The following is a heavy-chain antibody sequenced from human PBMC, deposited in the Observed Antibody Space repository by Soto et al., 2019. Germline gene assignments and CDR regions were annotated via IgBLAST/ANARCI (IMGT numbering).Heavy chain of an antibody. V-gene: IGHV3-21*01. CDR2: ISSSSSYI. D-gene: IGHD4-4*01. Sequence: GESLKISCAASGFTFSSYSMNWVRQAPGKGLEWVSSISSSSSYIYYADSVKGRFTISRDNAKNSLYLQMNSLRAEDTAVYYCARGLDDYSNYLDYWGQGTLVTVSS. CDR3: ARGLDDYSNYLDY. J-gene: IGHJ4*02. CDR1: GFTFSSYS.